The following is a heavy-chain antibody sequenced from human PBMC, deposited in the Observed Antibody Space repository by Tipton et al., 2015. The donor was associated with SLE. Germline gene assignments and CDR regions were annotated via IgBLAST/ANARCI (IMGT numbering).Heavy chain of an antibody. Sequence: TLSLTCTISGGSISTYHWSWLRQSPGKGLEWIGYIHHSGSINYNPSLKSRVTISVDTSKNQFSLKLSSVTAADTAVYYCAREPVYYYYYMDVWGKGTTVTVSS. CDR1: GGSISTYH. CDR2: IHHSGSI. J-gene: IGHJ6*03. V-gene: IGHV4-59*12. CDR3: AREPVYYYYYMDV.